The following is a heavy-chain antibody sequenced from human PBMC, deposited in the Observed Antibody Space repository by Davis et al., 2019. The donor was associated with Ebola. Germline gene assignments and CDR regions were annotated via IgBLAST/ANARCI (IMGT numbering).Heavy chain of an antibody. D-gene: IGHD4-11*01. J-gene: IGHJ6*02. CDR1: GFTFSSYS. Sequence: PGGSLRLSCAASGFTFSSYSMNWVRQAPGKGLEWVSYISSSSSTIYYADSVKGRFTISRDNAKNSLYLQMNSLRAEDTAVYYCAREGYSNRRFYYYYGMDVWGQGTTVTVSS. CDR3: AREGYSNRRFYYYYGMDV. CDR2: ISSSSSTI. V-gene: IGHV3-48*04.